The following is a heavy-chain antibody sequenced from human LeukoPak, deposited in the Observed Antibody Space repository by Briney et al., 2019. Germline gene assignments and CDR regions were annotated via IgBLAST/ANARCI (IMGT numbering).Heavy chain of an antibody. CDR1: GYTFAGYY. V-gene: IGHV1-2*02. CDR3: ARDLLTGGDY. D-gene: IGHD7-27*01. J-gene: IGHJ4*02. Sequence: GASVKVSCKASGYTFAGYYMHWGRQAPGQGLEWMGWINPNSGGTNYAQKFQGRVTMTRDTSISTAYMELSRLRSEDTAVYYCARDLLTGGDYWGQGTLVTVSS. CDR2: INPNSGGT.